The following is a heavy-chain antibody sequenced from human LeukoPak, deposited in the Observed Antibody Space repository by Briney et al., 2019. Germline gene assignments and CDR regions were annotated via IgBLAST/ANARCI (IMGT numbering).Heavy chain of an antibody. CDR2: ISDTGGST. Sequence: GGSLRLSCAASGFTFSDYYMSWIRQAPGKGLEWVSAISDTGGSTYHADSVKGRLTISRDNSKNTLYLQMNSLRAEDTAVYYCARRISLIYDSSVDAFDIWGQGTMVTVSS. J-gene: IGHJ3*02. D-gene: IGHD3-22*01. CDR3: ARRISLIYDSSVDAFDI. V-gene: IGHV3-23*01. CDR1: GFTFSDYY.